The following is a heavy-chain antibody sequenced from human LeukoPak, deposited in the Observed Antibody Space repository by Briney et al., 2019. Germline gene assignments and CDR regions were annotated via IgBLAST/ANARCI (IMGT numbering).Heavy chain of an antibody. CDR2: TSSSSTYK. J-gene: IGHJ3*02. CDR1: GFTLSSYS. CDR3: AREDPRDGYNLGAFDI. Sequence: GGSLRLSRAASGFTLSSYSMNWVRQAPGKGLEWVSSTSSSSTYKYYADSVKGRFTISRDNAKNSLFLQMNSLRAEDTAVYYCAREDPRDGYNLGAFDIWGQGTMVTVSS. D-gene: IGHD5-24*01. V-gene: IGHV3-21*01.